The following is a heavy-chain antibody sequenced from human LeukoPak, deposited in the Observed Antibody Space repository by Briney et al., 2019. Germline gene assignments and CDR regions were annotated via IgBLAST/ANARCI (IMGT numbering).Heavy chain of an antibody. V-gene: IGHV3-66*01. J-gene: IGHJ4*02. CDR3: ARGRSSTNFFDY. Sequence: PGGSLRLSCAASGFTVSSNYMGWVRQVPGKGPEWVSVMYTGGNTYYADSVKGRFTISIDSSKNTLDLQMNSLRAEDTAMYYCARGRSSTNFFDYWGQGTLVTVSS. CDR2: MYTGGNT. D-gene: IGHD2-2*01. CDR1: GFTVSSNY.